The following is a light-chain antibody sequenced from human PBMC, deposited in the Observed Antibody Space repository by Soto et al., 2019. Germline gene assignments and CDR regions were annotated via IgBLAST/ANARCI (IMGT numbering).Light chain of an antibody. CDR3: SSYKSSSTYV. CDR2: DVS. J-gene: IGLJ1*01. V-gene: IGLV2-14*01. Sequence: QSVLTQPASVSGSPGQSITISCTGTSSDVGGYNYVSWYQQHPGKAPKLMIYDVSNRPSRVSNRFSGSKSGNTASLTISGLQAEDEADYYCSSYKSSSTYVFGTGTKVTVL. CDR1: SSDVGGYNY.